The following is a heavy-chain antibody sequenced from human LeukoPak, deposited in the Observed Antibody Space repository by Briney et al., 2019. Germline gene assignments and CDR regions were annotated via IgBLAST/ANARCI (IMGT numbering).Heavy chain of an antibody. Sequence: ASVKVSCKASGYTFTSYGISWVRQAPGQGLEWMGWISAYNGNTNYAQKLQGRVTMTEDTSTDTAYMELSSLRSEDTAVYYCATTMLGDGYNSDWGQGTLVTVSS. J-gene: IGHJ4*02. D-gene: IGHD5-24*01. CDR3: ATTMLGDGYNSD. CDR2: ISAYNGNT. CDR1: GYTFTSYG. V-gene: IGHV1-18*01.